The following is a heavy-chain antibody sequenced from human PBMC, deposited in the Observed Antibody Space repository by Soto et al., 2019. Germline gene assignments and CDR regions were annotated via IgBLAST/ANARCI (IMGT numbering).Heavy chain of an antibody. Sequence: GGSLRLSCIASGFNFSTYTMSWVRQAPGKGLEWVSVISGSGGSSGPSYADSVQGRFSISRDNTRDTLYLQMNSLRGEDTAMYYCAKARCSTANCYVPEYWGQGTLVTVSS. CDR2: ISGSGGSSGP. D-gene: IGHD2-2*01. J-gene: IGHJ4*02. CDR1: GFNFSTYT. CDR3: AKARCSTANCYVPEY. V-gene: IGHV3-23*01.